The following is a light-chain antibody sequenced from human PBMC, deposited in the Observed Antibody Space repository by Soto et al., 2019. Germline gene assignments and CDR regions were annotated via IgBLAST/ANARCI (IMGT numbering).Light chain of an antibody. CDR1: QSISSW. V-gene: IGKV1-5*03. CDR3: QQYNSYPVT. CDR2: KAS. J-gene: IGKJ4*01. Sequence: DIQMTQSPSTLSASVGDRVTITCRASQSISSWLAWYQQKPGKAPKFLMYKASSLESGVPSRFSGSGSGTEFTLTISSLQPDDFANYYCQQYNSYPVTFGGGTRVEIK.